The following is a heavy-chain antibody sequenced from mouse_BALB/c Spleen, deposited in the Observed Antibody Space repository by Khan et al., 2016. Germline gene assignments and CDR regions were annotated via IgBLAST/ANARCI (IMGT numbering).Heavy chain of an antibody. D-gene: IGHD2-14*01. Sequence: VQLQESGAELVRPGSSVKISCKASGYAFSGYWMNWVKQRPGQGLEWIGQIYPGDGDTNYNGKFMGKATLTADKSSSTAYMQLSSLTSEDSAVYFCARGTPFASWGQGTLVTVSA. CDR3: ARGTPFAS. CDR2: IYPGDGDT. J-gene: IGHJ3*01. V-gene: IGHV1-80*01. CDR1: GYAFSGYW.